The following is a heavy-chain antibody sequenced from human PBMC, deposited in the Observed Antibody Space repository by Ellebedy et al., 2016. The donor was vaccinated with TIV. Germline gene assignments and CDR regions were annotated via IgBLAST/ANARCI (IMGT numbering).Heavy chain of an antibody. V-gene: IGHV4-39*01. D-gene: IGHD3-9*01. J-gene: IGHJ4*02. CDR1: GGSVSSSRYY. Sequence: SQTLSLTCGVSGGSVSSSRYYWAWIRQPPGKGLEWIGSVYYSGSPYYNPSFKSRVTLPADTSKNQFSLTLRTVSAADTAVYYCARIDPWQPIDDWGQGILVTVSS. CDR2: VYYSGSP. CDR3: ARIDPWQPIDD.